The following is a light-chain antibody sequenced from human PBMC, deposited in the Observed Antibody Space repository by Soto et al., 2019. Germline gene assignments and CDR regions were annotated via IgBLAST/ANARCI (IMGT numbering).Light chain of an antibody. CDR1: QDMNTY. CDR3: QQLHSNPET. J-gene: IGKJ5*01. V-gene: IGKV1-9*01. CDR2: GAS. Sequence: DMQLTPSPPSLPASVGARAPISSRASQDMNTYIASYQQKPGKAPQLLIYGASTLQSGVPSRFRGSGSCAVVTPTTSSLQPEDFLTVYCQQLHSNPETFGQGTKLDIK.